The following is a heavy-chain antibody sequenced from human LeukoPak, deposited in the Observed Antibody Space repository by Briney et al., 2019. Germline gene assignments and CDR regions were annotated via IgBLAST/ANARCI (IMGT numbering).Heavy chain of an antibody. J-gene: IGHJ6*03. D-gene: IGHD2-8*01. V-gene: IGHV3-30*02. CDR2: IQYDGSNE. CDR3: AKDRCSNGVGCYYYYMDV. CDR1: RFTFSSYG. Sequence: PGGSLRLSCAASRFTFSSYGMHCVRQAPGKGLEWVAYIQYDGSNEQYADSVKGRFSISRDSSKNILYLQMNSLRAEDTAVYYCAKDRCSNGVGCYYYYMDVWGKGTTVTISS.